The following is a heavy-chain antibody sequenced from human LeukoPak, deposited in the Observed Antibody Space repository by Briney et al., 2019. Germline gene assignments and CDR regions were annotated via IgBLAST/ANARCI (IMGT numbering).Heavy chain of an antibody. CDR3: ARVKTYYDILPGYYPAGYFDY. J-gene: IGHJ4*02. D-gene: IGHD3-9*01. V-gene: IGHV4-59*01. CDR1: GGSISSYY. Sequence: PSETLSLTCTVSGGSISSYYWSWIRQPPGKGLEWIGYIYYSGSTNYNPSLKSRVTISVDTSKNQFSLKLSSVTAADTAVYYCARVKTYYDILPGYYPAGYFDYWGQEPLVTVSS. CDR2: IYYSGST.